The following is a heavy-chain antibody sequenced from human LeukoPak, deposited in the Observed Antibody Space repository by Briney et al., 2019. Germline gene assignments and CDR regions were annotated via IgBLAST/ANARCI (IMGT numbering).Heavy chain of an antibody. CDR3: STAQIGSGSYYIKSQFDY. Sequence: ASVKVSCKVFGYTLTELSMHWVRQAPGKGLEWMGGVDPEDGETIYAHKFQGRVTMTEDTSTDTAYMELSSLRSEDTAVYYCSTAQIGSGSYYIKSQFDYWGQGTLVTVSS. J-gene: IGHJ4*02. V-gene: IGHV1-24*01. CDR1: GYTLTELS. CDR2: VDPEDGET. D-gene: IGHD3-10*01.